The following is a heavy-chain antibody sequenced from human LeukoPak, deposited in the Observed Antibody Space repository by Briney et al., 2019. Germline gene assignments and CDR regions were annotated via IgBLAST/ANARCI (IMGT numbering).Heavy chain of an antibody. CDR3: ARNSGWYSFDS. J-gene: IGHJ4*02. V-gene: IGHV3-30-3*01. CDR1: GFTFSSYA. CDR2: ISYDGSNK. D-gene: IGHD6-19*01. Sequence: PGGSLRLSSAASGFTFSSYAMHWVRQAPGKGLEWVAVISYDGSNKYYADSVKGRFTISRDNSKDTLYLQMNSLRAEDTAVYYCARNSGWYSFDSWGQGTLVTGSS.